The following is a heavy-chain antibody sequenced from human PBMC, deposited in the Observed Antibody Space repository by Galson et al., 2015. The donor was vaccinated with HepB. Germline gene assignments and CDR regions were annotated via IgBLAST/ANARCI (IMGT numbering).Heavy chain of an antibody. J-gene: IGHJ4*02. D-gene: IGHD2-15*01. V-gene: IGHV3-30*03. CDR3: ASGGWFDY. Sequence: SLRLSCAASGFTFSSYGMHWVRQAPGKGLEWVAVISYDGSNKYYADSVKGRFTISRDNSKNTLYLQMNSLRAEDTAVYYCASGGWFDYWGQGTLVTVSS. CDR2: ISYDGSNK. CDR1: GFTFSSYG.